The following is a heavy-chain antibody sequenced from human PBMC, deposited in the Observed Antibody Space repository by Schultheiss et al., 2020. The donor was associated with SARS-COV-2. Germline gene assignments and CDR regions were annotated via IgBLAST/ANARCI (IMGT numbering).Heavy chain of an antibody. CDR1: GFTFSSYE. V-gene: IGHV3-48*03. CDR3: ARDSGSLLLHDYYYGMDV. CDR2: ISSSGSTI. Sequence: GGSLRLSCAASGFTFSSYEMNWVRQAPGKGLEWVSYISSSGSTIYYADSVKGRFTISRDNAKNSLYLQMNSLRAEDTAVYYCARDSGSLLLHDYYYGMDVWGQGTTVTVSS. D-gene: IGHD2-15*01. J-gene: IGHJ6*02.